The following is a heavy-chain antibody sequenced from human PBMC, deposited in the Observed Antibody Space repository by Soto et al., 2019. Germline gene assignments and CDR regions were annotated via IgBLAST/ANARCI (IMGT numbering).Heavy chain of an antibody. D-gene: IGHD3-10*01. CDR2: ISSDESKK. J-gene: IGHJ4*02. Sequence: QVQLVESGGGVVQPGRSLRLSCAASGFTFSMYALHWVRQAPGKGLEWVAIISSDESKKNYADSVKGRFTISRDNSKNTLYRRMSSLRGDDTAIYYCAREVPDFVLEAVPMGVWGQGTLVTVSS. V-gene: IGHV3-30-3*01. CDR1: GFTFSMYA. CDR3: AREVPDFVLEAVPMGV.